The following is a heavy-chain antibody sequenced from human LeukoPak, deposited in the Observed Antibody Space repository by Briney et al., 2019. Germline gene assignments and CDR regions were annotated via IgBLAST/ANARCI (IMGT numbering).Heavy chain of an antibody. CDR2: ISGTCGTT. J-gene: IGHJ4*02. Sequence: GGSLRLSCVGSGFTFSSYAMSWVRQTPGKGLEWVLVISGTCGTTYYADSVKGRFTISRDNSKNTLYLQMNSLRAEDTAVYYCVKSPLNLGYCSGGSCHYFDYWGQGTLVTVSS. V-gene: IGHV3-23*01. CDR1: GFTFSSYA. D-gene: IGHD2-15*01. CDR3: VKSPLNLGYCSGGSCHYFDY.